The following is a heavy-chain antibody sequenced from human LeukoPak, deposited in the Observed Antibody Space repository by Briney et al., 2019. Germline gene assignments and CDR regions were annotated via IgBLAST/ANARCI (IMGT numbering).Heavy chain of an antibody. CDR3: AKDLGHYYDSSGYYAFDY. J-gene: IGHJ4*02. Sequence: GSLRLSCAASGFTFSSYAMSWVRQAPGKGLEWVSAISGSGGSTYYADSVKGRFTISRDNSKNTLYLQMNSLRAEDTAVYYCAKDLGHYYDSSGYYAFDYWGQGTLVTVSS. V-gene: IGHV3-23*01. CDR2: ISGSGGST. D-gene: IGHD3-22*01. CDR1: GFTFSSYA.